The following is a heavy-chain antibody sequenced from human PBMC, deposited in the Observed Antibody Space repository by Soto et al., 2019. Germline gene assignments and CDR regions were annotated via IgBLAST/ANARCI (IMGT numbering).Heavy chain of an antibody. Sequence: PGGLLRLSCAVSGFTISTHWRHWVRQGPGEGLVWVSRVDASGTGTSYAESVRGRFTISRDTAKNTVYLQMDNLRPEDTAVYYCGTVFEYWGQGTPVTVSS. CDR1: GFTISTHW. D-gene: IGHD4-4*01. CDR3: GTVFEY. J-gene: IGHJ4*02. V-gene: IGHV3-74*01. CDR2: VDASGTGT.